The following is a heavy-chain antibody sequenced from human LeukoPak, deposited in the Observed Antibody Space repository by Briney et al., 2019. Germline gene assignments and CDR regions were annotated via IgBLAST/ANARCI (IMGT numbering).Heavy chain of an antibody. Sequence: SETLSLTCNVSGGSIESHFWTWVRQPPGKGPEWIGSMSYSGTSSHDPALEGRVTMSLDMPKKQFSLKLSPVTAADTALYYCAREADNGGAVPAALWGRGWFDPWGQGILVTVSS. J-gene: IGHJ5*02. CDR1: GGSIESHF. V-gene: IGHV4-59*11. CDR2: MSYSGTS. D-gene: IGHD2-2*01. CDR3: AREADNGGAVPAALWGRGWFDP.